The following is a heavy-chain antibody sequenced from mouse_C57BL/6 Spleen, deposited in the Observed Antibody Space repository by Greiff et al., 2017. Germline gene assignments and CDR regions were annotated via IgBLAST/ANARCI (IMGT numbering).Heavy chain of an antibody. V-gene: IGHV5-4*01. Sequence: EVQLVESGGGLVKPGGSLKLSCAASGFTFSSYAMSWVRQTPEKRLEWVATISDGGSYTYYPDNVKGRFTISRDNAKNNLYLQMSHLKSEDTAMYYCARDGGTGHYFDYWGQGTTLTVSS. CDR1: GFTFSSYA. CDR3: ARDGGTGHYFDY. J-gene: IGHJ2*01. CDR2: ISDGGSYT.